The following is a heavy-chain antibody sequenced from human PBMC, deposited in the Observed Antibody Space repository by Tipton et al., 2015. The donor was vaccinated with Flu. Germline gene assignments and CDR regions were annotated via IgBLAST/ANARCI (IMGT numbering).Heavy chain of an antibody. CDR1: GFTFSTYA. Sequence: SLRLSCAISGFTFSTYAMHWVRQAPGKGLEWLSFISYNGKNIYYADSVKGRFTISRDDSKNTLALQMNGLTTEDTAIYYCAREPAPIGSPKSDAFEVWGQGTRVTVSS. J-gene: IGHJ3*01. CDR3: AREPAPIGSPKSDAFEV. D-gene: IGHD3-10*01. V-gene: IGHV3-30*14. CDR2: ISYNGKNI.